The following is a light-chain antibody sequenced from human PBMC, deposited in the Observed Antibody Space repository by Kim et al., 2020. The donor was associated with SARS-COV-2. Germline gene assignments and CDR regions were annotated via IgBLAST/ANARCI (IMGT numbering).Light chain of an antibody. Sequence: EIVLTQSPATLSLSPGERATLSCRASQSVSSYFAWYQQQPGQAPRLLLYDASNRATGIPARFSGSGSGTDFTFTISSLEPEDFAVYYCQQRSNGPPITFGQGTRLEIK. CDR2: DAS. V-gene: IGKV3-11*01. J-gene: IGKJ5*01. CDR3: QQRSNGPPIT. CDR1: QSVSSY.